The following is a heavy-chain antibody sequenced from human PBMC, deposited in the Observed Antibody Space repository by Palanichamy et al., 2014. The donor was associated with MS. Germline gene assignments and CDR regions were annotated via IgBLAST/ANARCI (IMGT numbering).Heavy chain of an antibody. Sequence: EVQLVESGGGLVQPGGSLRLSCAASGFTFNTYWMHWVRQAPREGLVWVSRIDTDGRTTNYADSVKGRFTISRDNAKNTLYLQMNNLRAEDTAFYYCTRDIGGSAGCWGQGTLVTVSS. CDR3: TRDIGGSAGC. V-gene: IGHV3-74*01. CDR1: GFTFNTYW. CDR2: IDTDGRTT. J-gene: IGHJ4*02. D-gene: IGHD1-26*01.